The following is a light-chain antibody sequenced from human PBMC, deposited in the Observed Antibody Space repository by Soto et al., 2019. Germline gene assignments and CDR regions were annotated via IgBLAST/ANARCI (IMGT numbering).Light chain of an antibody. V-gene: IGLV2-11*01. Sequence: QSALTQPRSVSGSPGQSVTISCTGTSRDAGGYDFVSWYQKHPGKAPRLTIYDVNKRPSGVPDRFSGSKSGSSASLTISGLQPEDEADYYCCSYAGSYNLEVFGGGTQLTVL. CDR2: DVN. J-gene: IGLJ3*02. CDR3: CSYAGSYNLEV. CDR1: SRDAGGYDF.